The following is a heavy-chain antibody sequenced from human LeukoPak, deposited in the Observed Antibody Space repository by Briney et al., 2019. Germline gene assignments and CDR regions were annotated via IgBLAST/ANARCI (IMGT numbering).Heavy chain of an antibody. CDR2: ISSRSSYI. CDR1: GFTFSSYS. D-gene: IGHD3-10*01. Sequence: GGSLRLSCAASGFTFSSYSMNWVRQAPGKGLEWVSSISSRSSYIYYADSVKGRFTISRDNAKNSLYLQMSSLRAEDTAVYYCARNASGSYYSDAFDIWGQGTMVTVSS. V-gene: IGHV3-21*01. J-gene: IGHJ3*02. CDR3: ARNASGSYYSDAFDI.